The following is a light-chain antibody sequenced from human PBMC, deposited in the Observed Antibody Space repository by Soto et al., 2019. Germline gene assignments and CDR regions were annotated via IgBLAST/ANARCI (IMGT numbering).Light chain of an antibody. CDR2: ATS. Sequence: EIVLTQSPDTLSLSPGGRATLSCRASQSVSSALLAWYQQKPDQAPRLLIYATSNRATGIPDRFSGSGSGTDFTLSISRLEPEDFAVYYCPQYGRSPLTFGGGTKVEIK. CDR3: PQYGRSPLT. J-gene: IGKJ4*01. CDR1: QSVSSAL. V-gene: IGKV3-20*01.